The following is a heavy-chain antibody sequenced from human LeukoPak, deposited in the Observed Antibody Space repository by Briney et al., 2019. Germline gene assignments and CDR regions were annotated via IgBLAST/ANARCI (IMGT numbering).Heavy chain of an antibody. J-gene: IGHJ4*02. V-gene: IGHV4-59*11. CDR1: GGSISSHY. Sequence: SETLSLTCSVSGGSISSHYWSWIRQPPGKGLEWIGYIYYSGSTNYNPSLKSRVTISVDTSKNQFSLKLSSVTAADTAVYYCARYVVSSFDYWGREPWSPSPQ. CDR2: IYYSGST. D-gene: IGHD2-21*01. CDR3: ARYVVSSFDY.